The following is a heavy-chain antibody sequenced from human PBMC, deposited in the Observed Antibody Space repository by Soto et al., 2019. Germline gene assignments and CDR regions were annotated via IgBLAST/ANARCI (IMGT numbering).Heavy chain of an antibody. J-gene: IGHJ4*02. CDR2: ITGGGST. CDR3: AKDLAVRGVTSFDY. CDR1: GFTFSSYA. Sequence: GGSLRLSCAASGFTFSSYAMNWVRQAPGKGLEWVSSITGGGSTYYADSVKGRFTISRDNSKNTLYLQMNSLRAEDTAVYYCAKDLAVRGVTSFDYWGQGTLVTVSS. V-gene: IGHV3-23*01. D-gene: IGHD3-10*01.